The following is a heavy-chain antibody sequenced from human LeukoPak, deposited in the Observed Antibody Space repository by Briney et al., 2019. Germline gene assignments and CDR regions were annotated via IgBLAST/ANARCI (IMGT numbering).Heavy chain of an antibody. V-gene: IGHV4-38-2*02. CDR2: IYHSGIT. J-gene: IGHJ5*02. D-gene: IGHD6-13*01. Sequence: PSETLSLTCTVSGFFISSGYYWGWIRQPPGKGLEWIGSIYHSGITYYNPSLKSRVTISVDTSKNQFSLKLSSVTAADTAVYYCAREGDSSSVGWFDPWGQGTLVTVSS. CDR3: AREGDSSSVGWFDP. CDR1: GFFISSGYY.